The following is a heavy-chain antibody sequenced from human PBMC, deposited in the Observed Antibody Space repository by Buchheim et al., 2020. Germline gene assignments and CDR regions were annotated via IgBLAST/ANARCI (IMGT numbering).Heavy chain of an antibody. CDR3: ARSSSGWYRDQRSFRRISEYFQH. J-gene: IGHJ1*01. CDR1: GGSISSYY. Sequence: QVQLQESGPGLVKPSETLSLTCTVSGGSISSYYWSWIRQPAGKGLEWIGRIYTSGSTNYNPSLKSRVTMSVDTSQNQFSLKLSSVTAADTAVYYCARSSSGWYRDQRSFRRISEYFQHWGQGTL. CDR2: IYTSGST. D-gene: IGHD6-19*01. V-gene: IGHV4-4*07.